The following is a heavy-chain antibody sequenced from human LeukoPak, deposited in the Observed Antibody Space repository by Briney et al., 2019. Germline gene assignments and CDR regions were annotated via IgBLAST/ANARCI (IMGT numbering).Heavy chain of an antibody. V-gene: IGHV1-2*06. D-gene: IGHD3-10*01. CDR3: ARDRYGSGSYYPDY. CDR1: GYTFTGYY. Sequence: ASVKVSCKASGYTFTGYYMHWVRQAPGQGLEWMGRINPNSGGTNYAQKFQGRVTMTRDTSISTAYMELSSLRSEDTAVYYCARDRYGSGSYYPDYWGQGTLVTVSS. J-gene: IGHJ4*02. CDR2: INPNSGGT.